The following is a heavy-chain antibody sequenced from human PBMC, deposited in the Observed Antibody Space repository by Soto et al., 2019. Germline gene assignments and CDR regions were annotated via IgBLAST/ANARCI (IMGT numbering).Heavy chain of an antibody. D-gene: IGHD3-22*01. J-gene: IGHJ4*02. CDR3: ARESSGDSSGYYYLY. Sequence: ASVKVSCKASGGTFSSYSISWVLQAPGQGLEWMGGIIPIFGTANYAQKFQGRVTITADESTSTAYMELSSLRSEDTAVYYCARESSGDSSGYYYLYWGQGTLVTVSS. V-gene: IGHV1-69*13. CDR2: IIPIFGTA. CDR1: GGTFSSYS.